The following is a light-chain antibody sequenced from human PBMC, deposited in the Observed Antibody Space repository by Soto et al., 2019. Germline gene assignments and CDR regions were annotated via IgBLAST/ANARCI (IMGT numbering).Light chain of an antibody. J-gene: IGLJ1*01. CDR1: SSDVGGYNY. CDR3: GSYTSSNTLV. CDR2: EVT. Sequence: QSVLTQPASVSGSPGQSIIISCTGTSSDVGGYNYVSWYQQHPGKAPKLLIYEVTYRPSGVSNRFSGSKSGNTASLTISGLQAEDEADYFCGSYTSSNTLVFGTGTKLTVL. V-gene: IGLV2-14*03.